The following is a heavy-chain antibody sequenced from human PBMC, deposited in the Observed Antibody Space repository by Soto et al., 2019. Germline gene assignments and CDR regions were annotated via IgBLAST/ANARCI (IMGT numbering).Heavy chain of an antibody. Sequence: QVQLVQSGAEVKKPGASVKVSCKASGYTFTSYGISWVRQAPGQGLEWMGWISAYNGNTNYAQKLQGRVTMTTDTSTSTAYMVLRSLGCDDPAVYYCERLGQMVRGVIAYYYGMDVWGQETKVTVSS. V-gene: IGHV1-18*04. CDR1: GYTFTSYG. J-gene: IGHJ6*02. CDR3: ERLGQMVRGVIAYYYGMDV. CDR2: ISAYNGNT. D-gene: IGHD3-10*01.